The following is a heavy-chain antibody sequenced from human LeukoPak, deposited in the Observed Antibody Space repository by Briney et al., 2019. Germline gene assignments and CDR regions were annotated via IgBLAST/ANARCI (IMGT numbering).Heavy chain of an antibody. CDR2: IIPILGIA. CDR3: ARDGPYYDYVWGTPNFDY. J-gene: IGHJ4*02. Sequence: ASVKVSCKASGGTFSSYAISWVRQAPGQGLEWMGRIIPILGIANYAQKFQGRVTITADKSTSTAYMELSSLRSEDTAVYYCARDGPYYDYVWGTPNFDYWGQGTLVTVSS. CDR1: GGTFSSYA. D-gene: IGHD3-16*01. V-gene: IGHV1-69*04.